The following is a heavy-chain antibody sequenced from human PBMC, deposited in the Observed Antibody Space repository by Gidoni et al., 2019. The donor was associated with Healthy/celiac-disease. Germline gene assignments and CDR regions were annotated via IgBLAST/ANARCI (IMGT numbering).Heavy chain of an antibody. D-gene: IGHD1-26*01. CDR3: AKCRGSGSYSHFDY. CDR2: ISGSGGST. Sequence: EVQVLESGGDLVQPGGSLSLYCAASGFTLRSYARSWVRQAPGQGLEWVSVISGSGGSTDYADSVKGRFTISRDNSKNMLYLQMNSLRVEDTAVYYCAKCRGSGSYSHFDYWGQGTLVAVSS. V-gene: IGHV3-23*01. J-gene: IGHJ4*02. CDR1: GFTLRSYA.